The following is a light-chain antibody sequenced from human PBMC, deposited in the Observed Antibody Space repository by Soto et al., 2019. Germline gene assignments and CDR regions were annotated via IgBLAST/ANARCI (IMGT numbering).Light chain of an antibody. J-gene: IGKJ4*01. CDR2: WAS. Sequence: DIVMTQSPDSLAVSLGERATINCKSSQSVLYSSNNKNYLAWYQQKPGQPPKLLIYWASTRDSGVPDRFSGSGSGTDFTLTISSLQAEDVAVYYCQQYYITPLTFGEGTKVEIK. CDR1: QSVLYSSNNKNY. CDR3: QQYYITPLT. V-gene: IGKV4-1*01.